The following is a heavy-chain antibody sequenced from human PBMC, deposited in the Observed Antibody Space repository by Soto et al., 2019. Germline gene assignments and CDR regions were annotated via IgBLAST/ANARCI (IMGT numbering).Heavy chain of an antibody. Sequence: PSETLSLTCTVSGGSISSYYWSWIRQPAGKGLEWIGRIYTSGSTNYNPSLKSRVTMSVDTSKNQFSLKLSSVTAADTAVYYCARVSRVGGYSSGWANNGMDVWGQGTTVTVSS. J-gene: IGHJ6*02. CDR2: IYTSGST. CDR1: GGSISSYY. CDR3: ARVSRVGGYSSGWANNGMDV. D-gene: IGHD6-19*01. V-gene: IGHV4-4*07.